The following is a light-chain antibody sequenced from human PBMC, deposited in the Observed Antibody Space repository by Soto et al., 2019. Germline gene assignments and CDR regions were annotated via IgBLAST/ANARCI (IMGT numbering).Light chain of an antibody. CDR3: CSNAGSYEV. CDR2: DVS. CDR1: SSDVGGYNY. V-gene: IGLV2-11*01. J-gene: IGLJ2*01. Sequence: QSALTQPRSVSGSPGQSVTISCTGTSSDVGGYNYVSWYQQHPGKAPKGVIYDVSERPSGVPDRFSGSKSGNTASLTISGLQAEDEADYYCCSNAGSYEVFGGGNKLTVL.